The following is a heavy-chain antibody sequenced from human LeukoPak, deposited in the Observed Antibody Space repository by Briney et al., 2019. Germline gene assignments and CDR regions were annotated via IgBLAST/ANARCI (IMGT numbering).Heavy chain of an antibody. Sequence: GASVKVSCKASSYTFPNYAISWVRQAPGQGLEWMGWISTYNGNTNYAQKFQGRVTMTRDPSTSTAYMELRSLRSDDTAVCYCAREANYDDTPNAFDIWGQGTMVTVSS. V-gene: IGHV1-18*01. CDR2: ISTYNGNT. CDR3: AREANYDDTPNAFDI. D-gene: IGHD3-22*01. J-gene: IGHJ3*02. CDR1: SYTFPNYA.